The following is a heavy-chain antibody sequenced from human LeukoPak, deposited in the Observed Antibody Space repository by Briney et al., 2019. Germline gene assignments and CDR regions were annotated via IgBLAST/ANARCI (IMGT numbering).Heavy chain of an antibody. J-gene: IGHJ4*02. CDR3: ARERYFDWSPVYYFDY. D-gene: IGHD3-9*01. Sequence: GGSLRLSCAASGFTFSSYSMNWVRQAPGKGLEWVSSISSSSSYIYYADSVKGRFTTSRDNAKKSLYLQMNSLRAEDTAVYYCARERYFDWSPVYYFDYWGQGTLVTVSS. V-gene: IGHV3-21*01. CDR2: ISSSSSYI. CDR1: GFTFSSYS.